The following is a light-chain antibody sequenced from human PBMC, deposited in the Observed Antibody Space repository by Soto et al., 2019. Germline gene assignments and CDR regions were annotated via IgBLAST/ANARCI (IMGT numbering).Light chain of an antibody. CDR1: SSDVGGYEY. CDR3: ASIASSSTSV. Sequence: QSVLSQHAAVSGSPGQSITISCTGTSSDVGGYEYVSWYQHQPDKAPKLIIYDVTNRPSGVSTRFSGSKSGNTASLTISGIQTEDEADYYCASIASSSTSVFGTGTKVTVL. V-gene: IGLV2-14*01. J-gene: IGLJ1*01. CDR2: DVT.